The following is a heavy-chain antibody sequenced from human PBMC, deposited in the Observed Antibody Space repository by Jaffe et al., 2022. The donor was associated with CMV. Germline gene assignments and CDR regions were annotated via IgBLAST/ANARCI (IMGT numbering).Heavy chain of an antibody. Sequence: EVQLVESGGGLVQPGRSLRLSCTASGFTFGDYAMSWVRQAPGKGLEWVGFIRSKAYGGTTEYAASVKGRFTISRDDSKSIAYLQMNSLKTEDTAVYYCTRDGESIQGLTYYFDYWGQGTLVTVSS. V-gene: IGHV3-49*04. CDR1: GFTFGDYA. J-gene: IGHJ4*02. D-gene: IGHD3-10*01. CDR2: IRSKAYGGTT. CDR3: TRDGESIQGLTYYFDY.